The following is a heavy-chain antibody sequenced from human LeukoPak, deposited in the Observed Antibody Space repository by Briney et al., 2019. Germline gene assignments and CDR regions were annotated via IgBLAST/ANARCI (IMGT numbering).Heavy chain of an antibody. D-gene: IGHD6-13*01. CDR2: IYYSGST. Sequence: SETLSLTCTVSGGSISSYYWSWIRQPPGKGLEGIGYIYYSGSTNYNPSLNSRVTISVDTSKNQFSLPLSSVTAADTAVYYCARVYSSSWNDAFDIWGQGTMVTVSS. J-gene: IGHJ3*02. CDR3: ARVYSSSWNDAFDI. CDR1: GGSISSYY. V-gene: IGHV4-59*01.